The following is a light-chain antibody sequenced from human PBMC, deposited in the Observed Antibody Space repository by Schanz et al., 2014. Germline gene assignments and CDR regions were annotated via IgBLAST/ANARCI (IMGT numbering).Light chain of an antibody. Sequence: QSALTQPASVSGSPGQSITISCTGTSSDVGSYNLVSWYQQHPGKAPKLMIYDVSNRPSGVSNRFSGSKSGNTASLTISGIQAEDEADYYCAAWDDSLNGHVVFGGGTKLTVL. CDR1: SSDVGSYNL. V-gene: IGLV2-23*02. CDR3: AAWDDSLNGHVV. J-gene: IGLJ2*01. CDR2: DVS.